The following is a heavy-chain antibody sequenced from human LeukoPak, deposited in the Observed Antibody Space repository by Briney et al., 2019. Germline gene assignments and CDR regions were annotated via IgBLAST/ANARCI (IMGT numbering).Heavy chain of an antibody. V-gene: IGHV3-74*01. CDR3: VRDRSGSSSVY. J-gene: IGHJ4*02. Sequence: GGSLRLSCAASGFTFSTYWMHWFRQAPGKGLVWVSHINSEGSSTTYADSVKGRFTISRDNAKNTLYLQMNSLRGEDTAVYYCVRDRSGSSSVYWGQGTLVTVFS. CDR2: INSEGSST. D-gene: IGHD6-6*01. CDR1: GFTFSTYW.